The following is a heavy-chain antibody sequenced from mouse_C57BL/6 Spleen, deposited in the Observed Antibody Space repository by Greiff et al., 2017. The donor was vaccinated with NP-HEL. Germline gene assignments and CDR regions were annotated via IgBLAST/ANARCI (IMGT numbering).Heavy chain of an antibody. V-gene: IGHV1-52*01. Sequence: QVQLKQPGAELVRPGSSVKLSCKASGYTFTSYWMHWVKQRPIQGLEWIGNIDPSDSETHYNQKFKDKATLTVDKSSSTAYMQLSSLTSEDSAVYYCARSEYGNGYFDYWGQGTTLTVSS. CDR3: ARSEYGNGYFDY. D-gene: IGHD2-10*02. CDR1: GYTFTSYW. CDR2: IDPSDSET. J-gene: IGHJ2*01.